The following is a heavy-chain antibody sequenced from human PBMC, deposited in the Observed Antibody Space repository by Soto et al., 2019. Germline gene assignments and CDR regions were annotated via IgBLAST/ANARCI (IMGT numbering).Heavy chain of an antibody. CDR1: GGSISSSSYY. CDR3: ARLVVAVAVDY. J-gene: IGHJ4*02. CDR2: IYYSGST. Sequence: QLQLQESGPGLVKPSETLSLTCTVSGGSISSSSYYWGWIRQPPGKGLEWIGSIYYSGSTYYNPSLKSRVTISVDTSKNQFSLKLSSVTAADTAVYYCARLVVAVAVDYWGQGTLVTVSS. V-gene: IGHV4-39*01. D-gene: IGHD2-15*01.